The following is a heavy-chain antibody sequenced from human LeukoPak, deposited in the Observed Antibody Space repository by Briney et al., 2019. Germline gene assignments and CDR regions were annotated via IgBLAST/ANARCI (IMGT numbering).Heavy chain of an antibody. Sequence: SLIPSCSAPGFIFVDYAMPWVRQAPGKVLEWVSGISWNRGIIAYASSVNGRFTISSDNANNSLYLQTNSLRADDTVLCYCAKGARAYYDSSGNLSGEYFDYWGQGTLVTVSS. D-gene: IGHD3-22*01. CDR3: AKGARAYYDSSGNLSGEYFDY. CDR2: ISWNRGII. CDR1: GFIFVDYA. V-gene: IGHV3-9*01. J-gene: IGHJ4*02.